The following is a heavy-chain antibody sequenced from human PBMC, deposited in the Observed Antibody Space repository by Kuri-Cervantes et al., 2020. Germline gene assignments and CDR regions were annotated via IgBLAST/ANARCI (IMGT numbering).Heavy chain of an antibody. CDR2: IIPIFGTA. CDR1: GYTFTGYY. Sequence: SVKVSCKASGYTFTGYYMHWVRQAPGQGLEWMGGIIPIFGTANYAQKFQGRVTITTDESTSTAYMELSSLRSEDTAVYYCARGYGDFPFDYWGQGTLVTVSS. CDR3: ARGYGDFPFDY. V-gene: IGHV1-69*05. D-gene: IGHD4-17*01. J-gene: IGHJ4*02.